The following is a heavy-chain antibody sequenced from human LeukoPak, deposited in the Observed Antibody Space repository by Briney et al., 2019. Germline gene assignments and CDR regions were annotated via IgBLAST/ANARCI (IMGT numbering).Heavy chain of an antibody. CDR1: GFTFSSYA. J-gene: IGHJ4*02. V-gene: IGHV3-48*01. Sequence: GGSLRLSSPASGFTFSSYAMSWVRQAPGKGLEWVSYISSSSSTIYYADSGKGRFTSSRDSAKNSLYLQMDSLRAEDTAVYYCARESWRDYVWVSYRPYYFDYWGQGTLVTVSS. CDR3: ARESWRDYVWVSYRPYYFDY. D-gene: IGHD3-16*02. CDR2: ISSSSSTI.